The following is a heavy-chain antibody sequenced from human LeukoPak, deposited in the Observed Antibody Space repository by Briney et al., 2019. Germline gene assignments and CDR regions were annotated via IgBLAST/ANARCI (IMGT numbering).Heavy chain of an antibody. V-gene: IGHV4-59*01. CDR3: ARDHSYYDSSGYYDAFDI. D-gene: IGHD3-22*01. J-gene: IGHJ3*02. CDR1: GGSISSYY. CDR2: IYYSGST. Sequence: SETLSLTCAVSGGSISSYYWSWIRQPPGKGLEWIGYIYYSGSTNYNPSLKSRVTISVDTSKNQFSLKLSSVTAADTAVYYCARDHSYYDSSGYYDAFDIWGQGTMVTVSS.